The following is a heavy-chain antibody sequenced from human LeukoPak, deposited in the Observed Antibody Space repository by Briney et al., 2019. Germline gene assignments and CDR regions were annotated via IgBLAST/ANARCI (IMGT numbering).Heavy chain of an antibody. V-gene: IGHV3-30-3*01. CDR2: ISYDGSNK. Sequence: GGSLRLSCAASGFTFSSYAMSWVRQAPGKGLEWVAVISYDGSNKYYADSVKGRFTISRDNSKNTLYLQMNSLRAEDTAVYYCARDFIEAAELGFDYWGQGTLVTVSS. CDR1: GFTFSSYA. CDR3: ARDFIEAAELGFDY. J-gene: IGHJ4*02. D-gene: IGHD6-13*01.